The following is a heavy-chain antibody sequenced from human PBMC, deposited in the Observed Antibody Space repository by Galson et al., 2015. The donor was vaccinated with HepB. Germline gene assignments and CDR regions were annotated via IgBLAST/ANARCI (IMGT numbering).Heavy chain of an antibody. V-gene: IGHV1-46*03. CDR1: GYTFTGYY. Sequence: SVKVSCKASGYTFTGYYMHWVRQAPGQGLEWMGMIDPSGGRRNYGQKIQGRLSITRDTSTNTVYMELSGLKSEDTAVYYCGSSSTPNNYYYYGLDVWGQGTTVTVSS. J-gene: IGHJ6*02. CDR2: IDPSGGRR. CDR3: GSSSTPNNYYYYGLDV. D-gene: IGHD2-2*01.